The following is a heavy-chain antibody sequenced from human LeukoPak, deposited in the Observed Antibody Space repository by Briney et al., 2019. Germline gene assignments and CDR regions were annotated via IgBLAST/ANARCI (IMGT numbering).Heavy chain of an antibody. D-gene: IGHD5-24*01. CDR3: ARRHIRDGYKRFDY. Sequence: GGSLRLSCAASRFTFSTFAMTWVRQAPGKGLEWVSTVSGNGGATFYADSVKGRFTVSRDNSKDTLYLQVSSLRVEDTAVYYCARRHIRDGYKRFDYWGQGTLVTVSS. CDR2: VSGNGGAT. V-gene: IGHV3-23*01. J-gene: IGHJ4*02. CDR1: RFTFSTFA.